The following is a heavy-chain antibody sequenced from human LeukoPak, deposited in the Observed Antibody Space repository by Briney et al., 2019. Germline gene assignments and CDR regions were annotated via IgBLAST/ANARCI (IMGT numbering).Heavy chain of an antibody. CDR1: GYSISTGYY. V-gene: IGHV4-38-2*02. D-gene: IGHD1-7*01. Sequence: PSETLSLTCTVSGYSISTGYYWGWIRQPPGKGLEWIGSIYHSGSTHHNPSLKSRATLSIDTSKNQFSLKLNSVTAADTAVYYCASNWNSGIDYWGQGTLVTVSS. CDR2: IYHSGST. J-gene: IGHJ4*02. CDR3: ASNWNSGIDY.